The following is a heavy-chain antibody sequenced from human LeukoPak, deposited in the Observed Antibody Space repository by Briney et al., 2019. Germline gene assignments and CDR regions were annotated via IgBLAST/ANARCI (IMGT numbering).Heavy chain of an antibody. D-gene: IGHD2/OR15-2a*01. J-gene: IGHJ5*02. CDR3: ARKNTHSKYWFDP. CDR1: GGTFSSYA. CDR2: IIPIFGTA. V-gene: IGHV1-69*13. Sequence: GASVKVSCKASGGTFSSYAISWVRQAPGQGLEWMGGIIPIFGTANYAQKFQGGVTITADESTSTAYMELSSLRSEDTAVYYCARKNTHSKYWFDPWGQGTLVTVSS.